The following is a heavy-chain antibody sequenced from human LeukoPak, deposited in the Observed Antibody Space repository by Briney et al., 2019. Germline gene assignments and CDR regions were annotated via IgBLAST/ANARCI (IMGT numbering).Heavy chain of an antibody. CDR1: GYRFTTYW. D-gene: IGHD3-10*01. Sequence: KTGESLQISCQRSGYRFTTYWITWVGQLPGKGLEWMGRIDASDSNTTYSPSFQGHVTISADKSSNTAYLEWSSLRASDTAIYYCTRESLWFVNHDHWGQGTRVTVSS. CDR3: TRESLWFVNHDH. J-gene: IGHJ5*02. CDR2: IDASDSNT. V-gene: IGHV5-10-1*01.